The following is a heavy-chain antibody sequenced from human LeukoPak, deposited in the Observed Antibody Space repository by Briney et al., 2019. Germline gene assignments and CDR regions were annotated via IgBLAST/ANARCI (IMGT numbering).Heavy chain of an antibody. CDR3: ARVVSWYALCDY. J-gene: IGHJ4*02. D-gene: IGHD6-13*01. V-gene: IGHV4-34*01. Sequence: PSETLSLTCAVYGGSFSGYYWSWIRQPPGKGLEWIGEINHSGSTNYNPSLKSRVTISVDTSKNQFSLKLSSVTAADTAVYYCARVVSWYALCDYWGQGTLVTVSS. CDR2: INHSGST. CDR1: GGSFSGYY.